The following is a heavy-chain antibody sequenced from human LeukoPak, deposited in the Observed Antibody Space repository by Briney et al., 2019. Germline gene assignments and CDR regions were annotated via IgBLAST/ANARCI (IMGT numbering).Heavy chain of an antibody. Sequence: PGGSLRLSCAASGFTFSSYAMSWVRQAPGKGLEWVSAISGSGGSTYYADSVKGRFTIPRDNSKNTLYLQMNSLRAEDTAVYYCAKDLGYKTYYYDSSGYQPAFDYWGQGTLVTVSS. D-gene: IGHD3-22*01. V-gene: IGHV3-23*01. CDR1: GFTFSSYA. J-gene: IGHJ4*02. CDR3: AKDLGYKTYYYDSSGYQPAFDY. CDR2: ISGSGGST.